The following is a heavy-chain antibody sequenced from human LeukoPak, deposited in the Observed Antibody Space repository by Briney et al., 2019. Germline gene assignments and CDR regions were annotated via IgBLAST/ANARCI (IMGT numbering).Heavy chain of an antibody. CDR2: IRYDGSNK. D-gene: IGHD3-22*01. V-gene: IGHV3-30*02. CDR3: ARGGYYDNSGASDY. CDR1: GFTFSSYG. J-gene: IGHJ4*02. Sequence: GGSLRLSCAASGFTFSSYGMHWVRQAPGKGLEWVAFIRYDGSNKYYADSVKGRFTISRDNSKNTLYLQMNSLRAEDTAVYYCARGGYYDNSGASDYWGQGTLVTVSS.